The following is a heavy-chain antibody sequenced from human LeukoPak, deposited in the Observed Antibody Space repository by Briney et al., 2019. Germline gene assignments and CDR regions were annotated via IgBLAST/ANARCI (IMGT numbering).Heavy chain of an antibody. J-gene: IGHJ5*02. V-gene: IGHV1-18*01. CDR2: ISAYNGNT. D-gene: IGHD3-22*01. CDR3: AREHYYYDSSGYLRWFDP. Sequence: ASVKVSCKASGYTFTSYGISWVRQAPGQGLEWMGWISAYNGNTNYAQKLQGRVTMTTDTSTSTAYMELRSLRSDDTAVYYCAREHYYYDSSGYLRWFDPWGQGTLVTVSS. CDR1: GYTFTSYG.